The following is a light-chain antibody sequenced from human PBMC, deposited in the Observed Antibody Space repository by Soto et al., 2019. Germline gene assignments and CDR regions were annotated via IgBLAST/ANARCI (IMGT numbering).Light chain of an antibody. CDR1: HSVSRY. Sequence: EIVLTQSPATLSLSPGQRATLSCRASHSVSRYLAWYQQKPGQAPRLLTYDASNRATGIPARFSGSGSGTDFTLTINSLEPEDFAVYYCQQREHWPPITFGQGTRLEIK. V-gene: IGKV3-11*01. CDR2: DAS. CDR3: QQREHWPPIT. J-gene: IGKJ5*01.